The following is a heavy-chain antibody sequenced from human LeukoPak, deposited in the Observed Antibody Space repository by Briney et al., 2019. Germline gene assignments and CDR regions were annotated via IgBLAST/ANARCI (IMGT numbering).Heavy chain of an antibody. CDR2: INPNGGST. D-gene: IGHD2-15*01. CDR1: GYTFITYY. V-gene: IGHV1-46*01. CDR3: TRSGGYSEFDH. Sequence: ASVKVSCKTSGYTFITYYIHWVRQAPGQGLEWMGVINPNGGSTTYAQKFQGRFTMTRDTSTSTVYMELNSLRSEDTAVYYCTRSGGYSEFDHWGQGTLVTVSS. J-gene: IGHJ4*02.